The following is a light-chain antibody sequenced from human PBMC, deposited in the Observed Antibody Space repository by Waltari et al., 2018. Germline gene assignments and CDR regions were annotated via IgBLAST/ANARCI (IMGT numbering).Light chain of an antibody. CDR3: ASWDDSLNGGV. V-gene: IGLV1-44*01. CDR1: NSNTGSYT. J-gene: IGLJ2*01. CDR2: SNN. Sequence: QSVLTQPPSTSGTPGQRVTISCSGSNSNTGSYTFNRYQQLPGTAPQLRIYSNNQRPSGVPDRFSGSKSGPSASLAISGLQSEDEADYYCASWDDSLNGGVFGGGTKLTVL.